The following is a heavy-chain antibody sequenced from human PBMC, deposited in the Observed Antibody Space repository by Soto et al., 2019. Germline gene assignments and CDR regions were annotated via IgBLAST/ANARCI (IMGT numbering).Heavy chain of an antibody. CDR2: FDPEDGET. Sequence: SVKVSCKVSGYTLTELSMHWVRQAPGKGLEWMGGFDPEDGETIYAQKFQGRVTMTEDTSTDTAYMELSSLRSEDTAVYYCATTVHYDILTDSLGYFDYWGQGTLVTVSS. V-gene: IGHV1-24*01. D-gene: IGHD3-9*01. J-gene: IGHJ4*02. CDR3: ATTVHYDILTDSLGYFDY. CDR1: GYTLTELS.